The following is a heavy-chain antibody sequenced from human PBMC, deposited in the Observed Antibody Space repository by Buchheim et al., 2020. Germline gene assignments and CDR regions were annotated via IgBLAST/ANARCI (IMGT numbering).Heavy chain of an antibody. CDR2: ISGGSSYT. D-gene: IGHD4-23*01. J-gene: IGHJ4*02. V-gene: IGHV3-11*05. Sequence: QVQLVESGGGLVKPGGSPRLSCAASGFRLSDYYMSWFRQAPGKGLEWISYISGGSSYTIDAESVKGRFTISRDHAKSSLYLQMNSLRAEDTAVYYCARVVTPASGGYFFNYWGQGTL. CDR1: GFRLSDYY. CDR3: ARVVTPASGGYFFNY.